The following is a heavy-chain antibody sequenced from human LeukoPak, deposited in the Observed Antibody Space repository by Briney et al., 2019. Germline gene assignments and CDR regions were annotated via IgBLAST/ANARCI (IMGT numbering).Heavy chain of an antibody. CDR3: TKGSGTYQGPFDS. J-gene: IGHJ4*02. D-gene: IGHD1-26*01. CDR2: ISSSGSTI. Sequence: GGSLRLSCAASGFTFSDYYMSWIRQAPGKGLEWVSYISSSGSTIYYADSVKGRFTISRDNAKNFLYLQMHSLRTEDKALYYCTKGSGTYQGPFDSWGQGTLVTVSS. CDR1: GFTFSDYY. V-gene: IGHV3-11*01.